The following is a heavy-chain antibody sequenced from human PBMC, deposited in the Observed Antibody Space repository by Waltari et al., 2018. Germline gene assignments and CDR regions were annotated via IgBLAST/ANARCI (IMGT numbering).Heavy chain of an antibody. V-gene: IGHV1-69-2*01. J-gene: IGHJ3*01. CDR2: VAPEDGET. CDR1: GYSSPDYY. Sequence: EVQLVQSGAAVKKPGATVKLSCKASGYSSPDYYIHWVKQAPGKGLEWMGHVAPEDGETVFAESFQGRLTRTADTSIDTAYMELSRLRFDDTAVYYCVTRLSILAFDVWGQGTVVTVSS. CDR3: VTRLSILAFDV. D-gene: IGHD3-9*01.